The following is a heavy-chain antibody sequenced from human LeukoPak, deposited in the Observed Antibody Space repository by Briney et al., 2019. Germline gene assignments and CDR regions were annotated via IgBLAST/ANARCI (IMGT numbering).Heavy chain of an antibody. D-gene: IGHD6-19*01. CDR2: ISGSGGST. V-gene: IGHV3-23*01. Sequence: GGSLRLSCAASGFTFSSYAMSWVRQAPGKGLEWVSAISGSGGSTYYADSVKGRFTISRDNSKNTLYLQMNSLRAEDTTVYYCAKHDKGGYSSGWPDYWGQGTLVTVSS. J-gene: IGHJ4*02. CDR3: AKHDKGGYSSGWPDY. CDR1: GFTFSSYA.